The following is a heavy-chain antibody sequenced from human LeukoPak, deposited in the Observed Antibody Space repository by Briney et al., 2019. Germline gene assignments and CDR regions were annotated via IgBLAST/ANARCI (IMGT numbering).Heavy chain of an antibody. CDR3: ARDQRVTGRPDIDY. Sequence: GGSLILSCAASGFTFRNHWMHWVRQTPGKGLVWVSHISSDGSSTTYADSVKGRFTISRDNAKNTLYLQMNNLRAEDTAMYYCARDQRVTGRPDIDYWGQGTLVIVSS. CDR2: ISSDGSST. CDR1: GFTFRNHW. J-gene: IGHJ4*02. V-gene: IGHV3-74*03. D-gene: IGHD6-6*01.